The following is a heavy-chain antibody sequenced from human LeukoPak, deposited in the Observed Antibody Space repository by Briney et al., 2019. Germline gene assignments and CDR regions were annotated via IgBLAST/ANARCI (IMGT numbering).Heavy chain of an antibody. J-gene: IGHJ4*02. D-gene: IGHD6-13*01. CDR3: ARESAAGTLDY. Sequence: SETLSLTCAVYGGSFSGYYWSWIRQPPGKGLEWIGEINHSGSTNYNPSLKSRVTISVDTSKNQFPLKLSSVTAADTAVYYCARESAAGTLDYWGQGTLVTVSS. CDR1: GGSFSGYY. V-gene: IGHV4-34*01. CDR2: INHSGST.